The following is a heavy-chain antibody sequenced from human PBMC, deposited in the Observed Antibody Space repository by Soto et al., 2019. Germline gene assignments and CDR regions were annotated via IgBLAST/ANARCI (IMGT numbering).Heavy chain of an antibody. CDR1: GFTFSTYV. J-gene: IGHJ3*02. Sequence: LRLSCAASGFTFSTYVMHWVRQAPGKGLEWVAAIWYDSSNIYYADSVKGRFTISRDNSKSTLYLQINSLRAEDTAVYYCASLIDSFDIWGQGTMVTVSS. CDR3: ASLIDSFDI. CDR2: IWYDSSNI. V-gene: IGHV3-33*01.